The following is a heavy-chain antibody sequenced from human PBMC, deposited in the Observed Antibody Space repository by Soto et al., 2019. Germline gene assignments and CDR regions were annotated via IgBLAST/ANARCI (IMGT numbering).Heavy chain of an antibody. D-gene: IGHD3-3*01. V-gene: IGHV4-4*02. Sequence: SETLSPTCAVSSGSISSSNWWSWVRQPPGKVLEWIGEIYHSGSTNYNPSLKSRVTISVDKSKNQFSLKLSSVTAADTAVYYCAGLLSGYNWFDPWGQGTLVTVSS. CDR3: AGLLSGYNWFDP. CDR2: IYHSGST. J-gene: IGHJ5*02. CDR1: SGSISSSNW.